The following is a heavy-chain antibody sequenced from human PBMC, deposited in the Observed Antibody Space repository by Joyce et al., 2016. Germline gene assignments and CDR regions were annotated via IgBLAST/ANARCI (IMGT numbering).Heavy chain of an antibody. CDR3: ARSQWLAPLMY. V-gene: IGHV4-34*02. J-gene: IGHJ4*02. CDR2: ITTRGAT. CDR1: GGPFRGFF. D-gene: IGHD6-19*01. Sequence: QVQLRQWGAGLLKPSETLSLTCAVSGGPFRGFFWTWVRQPPGKALEWIGDITTRGATNYNPSLMSRVAISVDTSNNQFSLTLTSLSAADMAVYYCARSQWLAPLMYWGQGTLVTVSP.